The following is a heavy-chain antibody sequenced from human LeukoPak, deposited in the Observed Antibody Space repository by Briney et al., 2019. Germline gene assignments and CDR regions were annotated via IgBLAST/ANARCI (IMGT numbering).Heavy chain of an antibody. Sequence: GGSLRLSCAASGFTFSSYAMSWARQAPGKGLEWVSAISGSGGSTYYADSVKGRFTISRDNSKNTLYLQMNSLRAEDTAVYYCAKDYYGSGSYYNLIDYWGQGTLVTVSS. CDR1: GFTFSSYA. CDR2: ISGSGGST. J-gene: IGHJ4*02. D-gene: IGHD3-10*01. CDR3: AKDYYGSGSYYNLIDY. V-gene: IGHV3-23*01.